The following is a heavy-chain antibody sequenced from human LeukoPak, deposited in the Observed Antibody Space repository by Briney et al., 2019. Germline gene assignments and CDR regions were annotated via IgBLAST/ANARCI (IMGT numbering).Heavy chain of an antibody. CDR3: ARHVLLWLGEHNI. J-gene: IGHJ3*02. V-gene: IGHV4-59*08. CDR2: IYHSGST. D-gene: IGHD3-10*01. CDR1: GDSISSYY. Sequence: SETLSLTCTVSGDSISSYYWSWVRQPAGKGLEWIGYIYHSGSTYYNPSLKSRVTISVDRSKNQFSLKLSSVTAADTALYYCARHVLLWLGEHNIWGRGTMVAVSS.